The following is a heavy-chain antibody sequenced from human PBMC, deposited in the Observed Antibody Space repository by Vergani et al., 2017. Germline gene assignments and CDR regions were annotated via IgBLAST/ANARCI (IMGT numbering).Heavy chain of an antibody. Sequence: QVQLVQSGAEVKRPGASVKVSCKSSGGSFGSYGITWVRQAPGQGLEWVGGIITMLGTVNYAQRFEDRVTITADESTTTAYMELSRLRSEDTAVYYCARNSHDYGDYYFDSWGQGTLVTVSS. J-gene: IGHJ4*02. D-gene: IGHD4-17*01. V-gene: IGHV1-69*01. CDR3: ARNSHDYGDYYFDS. CDR2: IITMLGTV. CDR1: GGSFGSYG.